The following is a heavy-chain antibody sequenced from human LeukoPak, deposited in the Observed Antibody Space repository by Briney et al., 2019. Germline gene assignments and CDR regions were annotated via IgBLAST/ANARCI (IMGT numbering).Heavy chain of an antibody. Sequence: PGGSLRLSCAASGFTFSSYGMHWVRQAPGKGLEWVAFIRYDGSNKYYADSVKGRFTISRDNSKNTLCLQMNSLRAEDTAVYYCAKDIDSSGWYPHFDYWGQGTLVTVSS. V-gene: IGHV3-30*02. CDR3: AKDIDSSGWYPHFDY. CDR1: GFTFSSYG. J-gene: IGHJ4*02. D-gene: IGHD6-19*01. CDR2: IRYDGSNK.